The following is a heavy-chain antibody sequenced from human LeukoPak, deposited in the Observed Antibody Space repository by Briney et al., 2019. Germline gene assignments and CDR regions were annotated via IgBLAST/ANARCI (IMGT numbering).Heavy chain of an antibody. CDR2: ISDSGGNT. J-gene: IGHJ4*02. V-gene: IGHV3-23*01. D-gene: IGHD3-22*01. CDR1: GITLSNYG. CDR3: AKRGDVIRVILVGFHKQAYYFDS. Sequence: GGSLRLSCAVSGITLSNYGMSWVRQAPGKGLEWVAGISDSGGNTNYADSVKGRFTISRDNPKNTLYLQMNSLRAEDTAVYFCAKRGDVIRVILVGFHKQAYYFDSWGQGALVTVSS.